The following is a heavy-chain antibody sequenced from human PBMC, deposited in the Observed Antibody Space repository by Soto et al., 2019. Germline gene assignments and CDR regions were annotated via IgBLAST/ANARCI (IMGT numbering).Heavy chain of an antibody. J-gene: IGHJ6*02. D-gene: IGHD6-19*01. V-gene: IGHV5-10-1*01. CDR1: GYSFTSYW. CDR2: IDPSDSYT. CDR3: AKQAGTGYYFYGVSV. Sequence: PGESLKISCKGSGYSFTSYWISWVRQMPGKGLEWMGRIDPSDSYTNYSPSFQGHVTISADKSISTAYLQWSSLKASDSAIYYCAKQAGTGYYFYGVSVWGQGTTVTVSS.